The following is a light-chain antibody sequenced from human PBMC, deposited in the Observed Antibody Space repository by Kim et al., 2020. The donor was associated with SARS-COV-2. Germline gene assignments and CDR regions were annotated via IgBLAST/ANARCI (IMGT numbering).Light chain of an antibody. CDR2: AAS. Sequence: SVGDRVIITCRTSQSINSHLNWYQQKPGKAPKLLIFAASSLQSGVPSRFSGSGSGTDFTLTITTLQPEDFATYYCQQGYSSPQITFGQGTRLEIK. V-gene: IGKV1-39*01. CDR1: QSINSH. CDR3: QQGYSSPQIT. J-gene: IGKJ5*01.